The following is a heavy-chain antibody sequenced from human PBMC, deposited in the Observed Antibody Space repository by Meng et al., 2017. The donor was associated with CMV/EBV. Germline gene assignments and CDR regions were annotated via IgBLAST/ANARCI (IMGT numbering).Heavy chain of an antibody. Sequence: QVQLQESGPGSVKPSQTLSLTCTVSGGSSSSGDYYWSWIRQPPGKGLEWIGYIYYSGSTYYNPSLRSRVTISVDTSKNQFSLKLSSVTAADTAVYYCARVMGPNRTPYYFDYWGQGTLVTVSS. CDR1: GGSSSSGDYY. CDR3: ARVMGPNRTPYYFDY. D-gene: IGHD1-14*01. CDR2: IYYSGST. V-gene: IGHV4-30-4*08. J-gene: IGHJ4*02.